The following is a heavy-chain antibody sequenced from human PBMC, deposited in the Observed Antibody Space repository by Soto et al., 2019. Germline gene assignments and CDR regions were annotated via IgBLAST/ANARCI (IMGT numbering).Heavy chain of an antibody. CDR2: VIPMFGTT. J-gene: IGHJ5*01. D-gene: IGHD3-22*01. CDR3: AIEGSYDTSGYSKFGS. CDR1: GDTFSSYT. Sequence: QVQLVQSGAEVKQPGSSVKVSCKASGDTFSSYTISWVRQAPGQGLEWMGEVIPMFGTTNYPRTFQGRVTSSAEESTSTAYMELSGLTSEDTCISYFAIEGSYDTSGYSKFGSWGQGTMVTVSS. V-gene: IGHV1-69*01.